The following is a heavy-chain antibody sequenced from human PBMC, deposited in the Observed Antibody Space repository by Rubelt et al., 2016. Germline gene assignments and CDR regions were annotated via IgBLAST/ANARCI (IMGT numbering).Heavy chain of an antibody. CDR1: GYTFTNLG. D-gene: IGHD1-14*01. CDR3: ASDPYSRGSNRNEVFGV. J-gene: IGHJ3*01. Sequence: QGQLVQSGAEVKRPGASVEVSCKASGYTFTNLGISWVRQAPGQGLEWLGWISPYNGNRNYEESFQDRITLTTDTSTSTAYMGLRNLGSAVTAVYYCASDPYSRGSNRNEVFGVGGQWTVVIVSS. V-gene: IGHV1-18*01. CDR2: ISPYNGNR.